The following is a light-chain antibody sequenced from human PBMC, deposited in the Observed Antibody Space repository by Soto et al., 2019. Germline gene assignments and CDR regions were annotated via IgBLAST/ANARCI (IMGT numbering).Light chain of an antibody. Sequence: DIQMTQSPSSLSASVGDRVTITCQASQDISNYLNWYQQKQGTAPKLLIYHASDLETGVPSRFXKLGAVKHFTSTISSLQPEDITTYYCQQYDNLPRFTFGHGTKVYIK. V-gene: IGKV1-33*01. CDR2: HAS. CDR1: QDISNY. J-gene: IGKJ3*01. CDR3: QQYDNLPRFT.